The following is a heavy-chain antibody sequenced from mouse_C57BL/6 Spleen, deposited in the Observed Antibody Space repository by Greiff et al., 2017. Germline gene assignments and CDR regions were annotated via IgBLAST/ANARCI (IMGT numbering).Heavy chain of an antibody. J-gene: IGHJ1*03. CDR2: INPNNGGT. CDR3: ARRGYYYGSSYWYFDV. D-gene: IGHD1-1*01. CDR1: GYTFTDYN. Sequence: VHVKQSGPELVKPGASVKMSCKASGYTFTDYNMHWVKQSHGKSLEWIGYINPNNGGTSYNQKFKGKATLTVNKSSSTAYMELRSLTSEDSAVYYCARRGYYYGSSYWYFDVWGTGTTVTVSS. V-gene: IGHV1-22*01.